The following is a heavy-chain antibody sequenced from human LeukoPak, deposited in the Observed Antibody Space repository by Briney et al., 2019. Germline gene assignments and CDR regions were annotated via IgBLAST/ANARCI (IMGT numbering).Heavy chain of an antibody. CDR1: GGSISSGGYY. CDR3: ARRGYSYGPGASFDY. CDR2: IYYSGST. V-gene: IGHV4-31*03. Sequence: PSETLSLTCTVSGGSISSGGYYWSWIRQHPGKGLEWIGYIYYSGSTYYNPSLKSRVTISVDTSKNQFSLKLSSVTAADTAVYYCARRGYSYGPGASFDYWGQGTLVTVSS. J-gene: IGHJ4*02. D-gene: IGHD5-18*01.